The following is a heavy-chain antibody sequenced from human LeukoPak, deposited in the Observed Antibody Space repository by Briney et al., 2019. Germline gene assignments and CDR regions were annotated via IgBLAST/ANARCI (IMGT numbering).Heavy chain of an antibody. D-gene: IGHD1-26*01. CDR3: AKSFGGSYYGSYFDS. CDR1: GFTFSKCA. Sequence: PGGSLGLSCAASGFTFSKCAMTWVRQAPGKGLEWVSTISGSGGSTYYADFVKGRVTISRDNSNNTVSLQMNSLRAEDTGMYYCAKSFGGSYYGSYFDSWGQGILVTVSS. V-gene: IGHV3-23*01. CDR2: ISGSGGST. J-gene: IGHJ4*02.